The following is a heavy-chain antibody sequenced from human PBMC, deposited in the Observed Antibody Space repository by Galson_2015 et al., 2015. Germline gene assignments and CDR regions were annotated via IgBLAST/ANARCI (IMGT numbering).Heavy chain of an antibody. CDR3: ARGGSTSMTSGSFDI. D-gene: IGHD2-2*01. Sequence: SLRLSCAAAGSTFSSYWMSWVRQAPGKGLECVANIKQDGSEKYYVDSVKGRFTISRDNAKNSLYLQTNSLRAEDTAVYYCARGGSTSMTSGSFDIWGQGTMVTVSS. V-gene: IGHV3-7*01. J-gene: IGHJ3*02. CDR1: GSTFSSYW. CDR2: IKQDGSEK.